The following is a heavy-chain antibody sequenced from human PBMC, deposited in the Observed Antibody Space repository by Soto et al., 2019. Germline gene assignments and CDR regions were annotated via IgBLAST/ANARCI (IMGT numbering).Heavy chain of an antibody. CDR3: ASPKIAFYNWFDP. V-gene: IGHV4-39*01. J-gene: IGHJ5*02. CDR1: GVSISSSSYY. CDR2: IYYSGST. Sequence: PETLYLTCTVSGVSISSSSYYWGWIRQPPGKGLEWIGSIYYSGSTYYNPSLKSRVTISVDTSKNQFSLKLSSVTAADTAVYYCASPKIAFYNWFDPWGQGTLVTVSS. D-gene: IGHD3-3*02.